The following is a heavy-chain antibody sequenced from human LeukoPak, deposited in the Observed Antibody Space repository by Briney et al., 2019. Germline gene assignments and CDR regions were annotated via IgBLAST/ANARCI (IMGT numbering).Heavy chain of an antibody. CDR3: ARVRYRLAETYIDY. V-gene: IGHV3-23*01. J-gene: IGHJ4*02. Sequence: GGSLRLSCAASGFTFSSYGMSWVRQAPGKGLEWVSAISGSGGSTYYADSVKGRFTISRDNSKNTLYLQMNSLRSDDTAVYYCARVRYRLAETYIDYWGQGTLVTVSS. D-gene: IGHD3-16*01. CDR1: GFTFSSYG. CDR2: ISGSGGST.